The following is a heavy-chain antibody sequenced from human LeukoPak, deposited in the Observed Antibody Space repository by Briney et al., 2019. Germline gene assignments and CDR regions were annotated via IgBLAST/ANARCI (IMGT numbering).Heavy chain of an antibody. CDR2: IYLGDSDT. J-gene: IGHJ4*02. CDR3: ASAAAEYSSGWYYFDY. Sequence: GESLKISCKGSGYSFTSYWIGWVRQMPGKGLEWMGIIYLGDSDTRYSPSFQGQVTISADKSISTAYLQWSSLKASDTAMYYCASAAAEYSSGWYYFDYWGQGTLVSVSP. V-gene: IGHV5-51*01. CDR1: GYSFTSYW. D-gene: IGHD6-19*01.